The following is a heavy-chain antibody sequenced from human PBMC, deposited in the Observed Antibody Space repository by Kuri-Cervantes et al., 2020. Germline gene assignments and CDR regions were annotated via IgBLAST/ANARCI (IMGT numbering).Heavy chain of an antibody. CDR3: ARRFDL. Sequence: GESLKISCAASGFTFSTYEMNWVRQAPGKGLEWVSYISSGGTTISYADSVKGRFTISRDNAKNSLYLQMNSLRAEDTALYYCARRFDLWGQGTMVTVSS. V-gene: IGHV3-48*03. CDR1: GFTFSTYE. J-gene: IGHJ3*01. CDR2: ISSGGTTI.